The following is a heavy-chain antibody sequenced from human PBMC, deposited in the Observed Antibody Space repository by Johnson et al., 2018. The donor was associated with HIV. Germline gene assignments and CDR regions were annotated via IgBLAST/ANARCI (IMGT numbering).Heavy chain of an antibody. V-gene: IGHV3-20*04. CDR2: INWNGGST. CDR3: ARGRKTVTTVRPSAFDI. Sequence: VQLVESGGGLVKPGESLRLSCAASGFSFSNAWMNWVRQAPGKGLEWVSGINWNGGSTGYADSVKGRFTISRDNAKNSLYLQMNSLRAEDTAVYYCARGRKTVTTVRPSAFDIWGQGTMVTVSS. CDR1: GFSFSNAW. D-gene: IGHD4-17*01. J-gene: IGHJ3*02.